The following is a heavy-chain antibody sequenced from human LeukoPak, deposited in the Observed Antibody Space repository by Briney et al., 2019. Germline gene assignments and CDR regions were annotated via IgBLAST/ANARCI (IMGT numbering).Heavy chain of an antibody. D-gene: IGHD2/OR15-2a*01. Sequence: GGSLRLSCAASGFTFSDYYMSWIRQAPGKGLEWLSYISGSGGTIYYADSVKGRFTISRDNAKNSLYLQLNSLRAEDTAIYYCAILSWDGRGTFSWGQGTLVTVSS. CDR2: ISGSGGTI. V-gene: IGHV3-11*01. CDR3: AILSWDGRGTFS. J-gene: IGHJ5*02. CDR1: GFTFSDYY.